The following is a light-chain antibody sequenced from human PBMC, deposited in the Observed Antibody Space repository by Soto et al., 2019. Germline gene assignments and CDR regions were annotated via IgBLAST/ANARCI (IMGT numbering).Light chain of an antibody. CDR3: QQRSNWPRSIT. Sequence: ETVMTQSPATLSVSPGGRATLSCRASQSVGDYLAWYQQKPGQAPRLLMYDVAKRATGTPARFSGSGSGTDFTLTISSLEPEDFAVYYCQQRSNWPRSITFGQGTRLEIK. CDR1: QSVGDY. CDR2: DVA. J-gene: IGKJ5*01. V-gene: IGKV3-11*01.